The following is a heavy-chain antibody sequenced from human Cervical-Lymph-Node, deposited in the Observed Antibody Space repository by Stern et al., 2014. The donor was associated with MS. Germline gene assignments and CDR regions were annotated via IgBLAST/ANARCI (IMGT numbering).Heavy chain of an antibody. J-gene: IGHJ4*02. CDR2: WDPVENET. CDR1: GYTLTNSS. Sequence: VQLVQSGAEVKKPGASVKVSCKLSGYTLTNSSMYWVRQAPGTGLEWMGSWDPVENETSYAQKFKGRVTMTEDISTETAYMELSSLRSEDTAVYYCATTVGATWPDYWGQGTLVTVSS. CDR3: ATTVGATWPDY. V-gene: IGHV1-24*01. D-gene: IGHD1-26*01.